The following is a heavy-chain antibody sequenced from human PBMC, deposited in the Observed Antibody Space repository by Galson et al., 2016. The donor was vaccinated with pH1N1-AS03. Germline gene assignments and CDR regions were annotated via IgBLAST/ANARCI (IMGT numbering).Heavy chain of an antibody. CDR2: INPKSGVT. CDR3: ARDPRGPCTSSTCPTAYYFGMDV. V-gene: IGHV1-2*04. D-gene: IGHD6-13*01. CDR1: GYTFTGFS. Sequence: SVKVSCKASGYTFTGFSINWVRQAPGQGLELMGWINPKSGVTYYAQKFQAWVTMTRDTSSSTAYMELSGLKSDDTAVYYCARDPRGPCTSSTCPTAYYFGMDVWGQGTTVIVSS. J-gene: IGHJ6*02.